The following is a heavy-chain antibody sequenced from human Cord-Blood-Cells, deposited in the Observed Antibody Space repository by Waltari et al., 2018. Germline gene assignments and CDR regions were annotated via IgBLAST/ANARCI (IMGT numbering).Heavy chain of an antibody. CDR1: GGSISSSSYY. CDR2: IYYSWST. Sequence: QLQLQESGPGLVKPSETLSLTCTVSGGSISSSSYYWGWIRQPPGKGLEWIGSIYYSWSTYYNPPLKRRVTISVDTSKNQFSLKLSSVTAADTAVYYCARRGAARPFDYWGQGTLVTVSS. CDR3: ARRGAARPFDY. D-gene: IGHD6-6*01. J-gene: IGHJ4*02. V-gene: IGHV4-39*01.